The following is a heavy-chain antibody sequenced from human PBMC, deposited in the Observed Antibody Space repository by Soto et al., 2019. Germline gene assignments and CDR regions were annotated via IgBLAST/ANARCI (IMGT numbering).Heavy chain of an antibody. Sequence: SVKVSCKASGDVFRSYGINWVRQAPGQGLEWMGGIIPISGTTNYAQKFQGRVAITADESTDTVYMELSRLRSEDTAVYFCARVRCFNGLCHTADYGMDVWGQGTTVTSP. CDR2: IIPISGTT. D-gene: IGHD2-8*01. CDR1: GDVFRSYG. V-gene: IGHV1-69*13. J-gene: IGHJ6*02. CDR3: ARVRCFNGLCHTADYGMDV.